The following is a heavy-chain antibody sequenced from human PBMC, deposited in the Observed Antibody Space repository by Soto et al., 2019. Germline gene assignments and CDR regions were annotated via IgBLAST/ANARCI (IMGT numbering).Heavy chain of an antibody. Sequence: GGSLRLSCAASGFTFSSYSMNWFRQAPGKGLEWVSSISSSSSYIYYADSVKGRFTISRDNAKNSLYLQMNSLRAEDTAVYYCARDGWYNWNESLYYYYGMDVWGQGTTVTVSS. D-gene: IGHD1-20*01. CDR3: ARDGWYNWNESLYYYYGMDV. CDR1: GFTFSSYS. J-gene: IGHJ6*02. V-gene: IGHV3-21*01. CDR2: ISSSSSYI.